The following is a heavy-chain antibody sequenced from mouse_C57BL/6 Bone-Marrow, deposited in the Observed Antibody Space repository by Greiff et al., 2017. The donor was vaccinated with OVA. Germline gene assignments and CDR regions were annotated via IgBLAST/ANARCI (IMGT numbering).Heavy chain of an antibody. Sequence: VQLQQSDAELVKPGASVKISCTASGYTFTDYTIHWMKQRPEQGLEWIGYIYPRDGTTKYKEKFKGKATLTADKSSSTAYMQLSSLTSEDSAVYCCAREPAQATYFDYWGQGTTLTVSS. V-gene: IGHV1-78*01. CDR2: IYPRDGTT. D-gene: IGHD3-2*02. J-gene: IGHJ2*01. CDR1: GYTFTDYT. CDR3: AREPAQATYFDY.